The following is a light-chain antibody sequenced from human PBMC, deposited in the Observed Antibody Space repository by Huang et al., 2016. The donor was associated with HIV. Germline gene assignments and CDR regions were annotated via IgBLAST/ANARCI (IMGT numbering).Light chain of an antibody. V-gene: IGKV1-27*01. CDR2: GAS. CDR1: QDIGNF. J-gene: IGKJ1*01. CDR3: QRYDSAPRA. Sequence: DIQMTQSPSSLSASPGVRVTLSCRANQDIGNFLAWYQHKPGGVPRRLMYGASTLQSGVPSRFSGRGSGTDFTLTITSFQPDDVATYYCQRYDSAPRAFGQGTKVEI.